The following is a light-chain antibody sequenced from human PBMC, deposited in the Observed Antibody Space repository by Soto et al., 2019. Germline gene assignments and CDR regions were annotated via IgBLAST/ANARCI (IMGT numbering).Light chain of an antibody. J-gene: IGKJ1*01. Sequence: IQMTQSPSSLSAPVGDRVTITCRASQSISSYLDWYQQKPGKAPKLLIFDASTLESGVPSRFSGSGSGTTFTLTISSLQPEDFATYYCLQDYNYPWTFGQGTKVDIK. CDR3: LQDYNYPWT. CDR1: QSISSY. CDR2: DAS. V-gene: IGKV1-6*01.